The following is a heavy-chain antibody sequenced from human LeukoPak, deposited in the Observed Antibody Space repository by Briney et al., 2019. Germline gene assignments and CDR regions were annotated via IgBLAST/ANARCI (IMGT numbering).Heavy chain of an antibody. CDR1: GFSVSIKY. J-gene: IGHJ2*01. CDR2: LYSSGTT. D-gene: IGHD1-1*01. V-gene: IGHV3-53*01. CDR3: AGSDTTGYIPREWDYWFFDL. Sequence: GGSLRLSCAASGFSVSIKYMNWVRQAPGKGLEWVSILYSSGTTYYANSVKGRSTISRDNAKNSLYLQINSLRAEDTAVYYCAGSDTTGYIPREWDYWFFDLWGRGTLVTVSS.